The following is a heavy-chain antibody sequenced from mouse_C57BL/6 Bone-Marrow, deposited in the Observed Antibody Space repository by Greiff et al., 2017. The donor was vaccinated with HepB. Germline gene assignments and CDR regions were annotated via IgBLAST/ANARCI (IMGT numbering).Heavy chain of an antibody. CDR1: GFTFSSYG. CDR2: ISSGGSYT. D-gene: IGHD2-1*01. CDR3: ARRIYYGTYNVYYYAMDY. V-gene: IGHV5-6*02. Sequence: DVKLVESGGDLVKPGGSLKLSCAASGFTFSSYGMSWVRQTPDKRLEWVATISSGGSYTYSPDSVKGRFTISRDNAKNTLYLQMRSLKSEDTAMYYCARRIYYGTYNVYYYAMDYWGQGTSVTVSS. J-gene: IGHJ4*01.